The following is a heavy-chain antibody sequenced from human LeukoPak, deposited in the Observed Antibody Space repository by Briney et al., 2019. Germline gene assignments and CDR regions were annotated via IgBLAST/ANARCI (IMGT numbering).Heavy chain of an antibody. Sequence: PSETLSLTCTVSGGSISSGDYYWSWIRQPPGKGLEWIGYIYYSGSTYYNPSLKSRVTISVDKSKNQFSLNLSSVTAADTAVYYCARATAMAFDYWGQGTLVTVSS. D-gene: IGHD5-18*01. V-gene: IGHV4-30-4*01. CDR2: IYYSGST. CDR1: GGSISSGDYY. CDR3: ARATAMAFDY. J-gene: IGHJ4*02.